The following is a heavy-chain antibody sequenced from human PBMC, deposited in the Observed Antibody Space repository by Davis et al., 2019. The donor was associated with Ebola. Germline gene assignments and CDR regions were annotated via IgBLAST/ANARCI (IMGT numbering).Heavy chain of an antibody. V-gene: IGHV5-51*01. CDR1: GYRFTTYW. Sequence: GESLKISCKGSGYRFTTYWIGWVRQMPGKGLEWMGIIYPGGSDTRYSPSFQGQVTISADKSISTTYLHWSSLKASDTAMYYCARRLGILGDTDYFDYWGQGTLVTVSS. CDR3: ARRLGILGDTDYFDY. CDR2: IYPGGSDT. J-gene: IGHJ4*02. D-gene: IGHD1-26*01.